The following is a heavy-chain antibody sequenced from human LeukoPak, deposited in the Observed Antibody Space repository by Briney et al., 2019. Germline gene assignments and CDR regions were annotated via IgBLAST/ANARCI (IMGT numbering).Heavy chain of an antibody. Sequence: ASVKVSCKASGYTFTSYGISWVRQANGQGLEWLGWMNPKNGNTGYAQKFRGRVTITRDTSESIAYMELSGLRSDDTAVYYCARVHPGYKSAFLRAFDMWGQGTMVIVSS. CDR1: GYTFTSYG. D-gene: IGHD1-14*01. J-gene: IGHJ3*02. CDR3: ARVHPGYKSAFLRAFDM. V-gene: IGHV1-8*03. CDR2: MNPKNGNT.